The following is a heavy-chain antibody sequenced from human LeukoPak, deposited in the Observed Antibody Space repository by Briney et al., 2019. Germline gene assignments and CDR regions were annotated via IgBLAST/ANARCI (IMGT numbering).Heavy chain of an antibody. CDR3: ARDLHCSGGSCYSGSWFDP. D-gene: IGHD2-15*01. V-gene: IGHV6-1*01. CDR1: GDSVSSNSAA. Sequence: SQTLSLTCAISGDSVSSNSAAWNWIRQSPSRGLEGLGRTYYRSKWYNDYAVSVKSRITINPDTSKNQFSLQLSSVTPEDTAVYYCARDLHCSGGSCYSGSWFDPWGQGTLVTVSS. J-gene: IGHJ5*02. CDR2: TYYRSKWYN.